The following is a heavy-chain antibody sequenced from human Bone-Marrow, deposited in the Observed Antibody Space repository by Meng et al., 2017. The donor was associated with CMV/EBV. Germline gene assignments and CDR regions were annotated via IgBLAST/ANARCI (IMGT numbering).Heavy chain of an antibody. Sequence: GGSLRLSCAASGFTFRHFAMAWVRQAPGKGLEWVSTISAAGSNTYYADSVKGRFAISRDNSKNSVYLQINSLRAEDTAVYYCAREGQQHPSALDYWGQGTLVTVSS. CDR1: GFTFRHFA. V-gene: IGHV3-23*01. J-gene: IGHJ4*02. CDR2: ISAAGSNT. D-gene: IGHD6-13*01. CDR3: AREGQQHPSALDY.